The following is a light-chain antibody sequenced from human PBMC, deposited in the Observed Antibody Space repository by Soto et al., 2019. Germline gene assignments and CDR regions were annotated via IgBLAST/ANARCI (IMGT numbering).Light chain of an antibody. CDR2: GAS. Sequence: EIVLTQSPGTRSLSPGERGTLSCRASQSVSSSYLAWYQQKPGQAPRLLIYGASNRATGIPDRFSGSGSGTDFTLTISRLEPEDFAVYYCQQYNTSPWTFGQGTKVEIK. CDR3: QQYNTSPWT. CDR1: QSVSSSY. J-gene: IGKJ1*01. V-gene: IGKV3-20*01.